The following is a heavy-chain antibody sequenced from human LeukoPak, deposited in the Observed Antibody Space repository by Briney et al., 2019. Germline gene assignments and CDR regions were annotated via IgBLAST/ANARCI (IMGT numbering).Heavy chain of an antibody. J-gene: IGHJ3*02. D-gene: IGHD2-2*01. CDR3: AKPHCSSTSCYLTGAFDI. V-gene: IGHV3-21*04. Sequence: GGSLRLSCAASGFTFSTYSGNWIRQAPGKGLEWVSSISDDSNYIFYADSVKGRFTISRDNAKNSLYLQMNSLRAEDTAVYYCAKPHCSSTSCYLTGAFDIWGQGTMVTVSS. CDR2: ISDDSNYI. CDR1: GFTFSTYS.